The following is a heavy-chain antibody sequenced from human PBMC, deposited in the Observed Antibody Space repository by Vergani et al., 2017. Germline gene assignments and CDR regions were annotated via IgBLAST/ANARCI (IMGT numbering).Heavy chain of an antibody. CDR3: ATNWYSSSVPIDY. CDR2: MISSGSNI. V-gene: IGHV3-11*01. D-gene: IGHD6-6*01. J-gene: IGHJ4*02. CDR1: GFTFSDYY. Sequence: QVQLVESGGGLVKPGGSLRLSCAGSGFTFSDYYMSWVRQAPGKGLEWVSYMISSGSNIYYVDAVKGRFTISRDNAKNSLYLQMNSLRAEDTAVYYCATNWYSSSVPIDYWGQGTLVTVAS.